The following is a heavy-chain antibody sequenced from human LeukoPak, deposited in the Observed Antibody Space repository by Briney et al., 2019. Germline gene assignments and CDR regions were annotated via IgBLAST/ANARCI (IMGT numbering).Heavy chain of an antibody. V-gene: IGHV5-51*01. J-gene: IGHJ4*02. CDR2: IYPGDSGT. Sequence: GETLKIFCKGSGYSFTSYWIGWVRPMPGKGLEWMGIIYPGDSGTRYSPSFQGQVTIPADKSISTAYLQWSSLNASDTAMYYCARHVEWELHPDYWGQGTLVTVSS. CDR3: ARHVEWELHPDY. D-gene: IGHD1-26*01. CDR1: GYSFTSYW.